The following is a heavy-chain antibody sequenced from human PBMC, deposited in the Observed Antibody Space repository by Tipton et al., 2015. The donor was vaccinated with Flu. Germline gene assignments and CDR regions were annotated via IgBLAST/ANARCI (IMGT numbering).Heavy chain of an antibody. J-gene: IGHJ4*02. V-gene: IGHV4-31*03. Sequence: TLSLTCTVSGGSISSGGYYWSWIRQHPGKGLEWIGYIYYSGSTYYNPSLKSRVTIPVDTSKNQSSLKLSSVTAADTAVYYCAREGDYYDSSGPISLFYYWGQGTLVTVSS. CDR2: IYYSGST. CDR1: GGSISSGGYY. CDR3: AREGDYYDSSGPISLFYY. D-gene: IGHD3-22*01.